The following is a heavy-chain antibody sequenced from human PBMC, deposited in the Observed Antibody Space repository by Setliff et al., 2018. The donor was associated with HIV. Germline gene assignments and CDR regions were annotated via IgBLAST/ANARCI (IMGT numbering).Heavy chain of an antibody. CDR2: IYYNGHT. CDR1: SGSISPYY. D-gene: IGHD4-4*01. J-gene: IGHJ4*02. Sequence: LSLTCAVSSGSISPYYWSWIRQPPGRGLEWIGFIYYNGHTNYSPSLKSRVTISLDSSKDQFSLKLTSVTAADAAVYYCAREPDSIPYDYWGQGTLVTVSS. CDR3: AREPDSIPYDY. V-gene: IGHV4-59*01.